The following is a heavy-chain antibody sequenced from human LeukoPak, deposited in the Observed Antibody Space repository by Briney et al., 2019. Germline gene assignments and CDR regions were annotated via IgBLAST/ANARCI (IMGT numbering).Heavy chain of an antibody. D-gene: IGHD6-19*01. J-gene: IGHJ4*02. Sequence: GGSLRLSCAASGFTFSSCAMSWVRQAPGKGLEWVSAISGSGGSTYYADSVKGRFTISRDNSKNTLYLQMNSLRAEDTAVYYCAKDQSQWLAAYYFDYWGQGTLVTVSS. CDR2: ISGSGGST. CDR1: GFTFSSCA. V-gene: IGHV3-23*01. CDR3: AKDQSQWLAAYYFDY.